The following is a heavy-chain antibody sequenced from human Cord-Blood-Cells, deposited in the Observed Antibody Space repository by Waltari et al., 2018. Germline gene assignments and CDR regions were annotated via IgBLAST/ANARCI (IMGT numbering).Heavy chain of an antibody. V-gene: IGHV4-38-2*02. CDR2: IYHSGST. J-gene: IGHJ2*01. Sequence: QVQLQESGPGLVKPSETLSLTCTVSGYSISSGYYWGWIRQPPGKGLEWIGSIYHSGSTSYNPSLKSRVTISVDTSKNQFSLKLSSVTAADTAVYYCARPSNWYFDLWGRGTLVTVSS. CDR1: GYSISSGYY. CDR3: ARPSNWYFDL.